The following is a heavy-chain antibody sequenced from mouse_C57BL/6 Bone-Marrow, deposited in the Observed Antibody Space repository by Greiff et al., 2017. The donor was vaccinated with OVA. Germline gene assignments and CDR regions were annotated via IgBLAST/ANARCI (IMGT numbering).Heavy chain of an antibody. D-gene: IGHD2-3*01. J-gene: IGHJ3*01. Sequence: EVKLMESGPGLVKPSQSLSLTCSVTGYSITSGYYWNWIRQFPGNKLEWMGYISYDGSNNYNPSLKNRISITRDTSKNQFFLKLNSVTTEDTATYYCARGGGYYPFAYWGQGTLVTVSA. CDR3: ARGGGYYPFAY. CDR2: ISYDGSN. CDR1: GYSITSGYY. V-gene: IGHV3-6*01.